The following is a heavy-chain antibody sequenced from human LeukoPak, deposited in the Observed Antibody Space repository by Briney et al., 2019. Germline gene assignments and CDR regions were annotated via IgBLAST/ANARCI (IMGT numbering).Heavy chain of an antibody. Sequence: PSETLSLTCAVYGGSFSGYYWSWIRQPPGKGLEWIGEINLSGSTNYNPSLKSRVTISVDTSKNQFSLKLSSVTAADTAVYYCARGRPIFGVAYYMDVWGKGTTVTVSS. CDR1: GGSFSGYY. CDR2: INLSGST. V-gene: IGHV4-34*01. CDR3: ARGRPIFGVAYYMDV. D-gene: IGHD3-3*01. J-gene: IGHJ6*03.